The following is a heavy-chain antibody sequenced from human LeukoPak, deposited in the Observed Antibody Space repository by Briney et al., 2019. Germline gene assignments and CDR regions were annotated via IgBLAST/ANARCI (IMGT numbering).Heavy chain of an antibody. CDR3: ARGPGSTGGAYVGDY. CDR2: TDGGASST. CDR1: GFTFSNHW. V-gene: IGHV3-74*01. J-gene: IGHJ4*01. Sequence: RSGGSLRLSCAASGFTFSNHWMHWVRHVPGKGLVWGSRTDGGASSTSYADAVKGRFSISRDNGKSTLYLQMNSLRVEDTAVYYCARGPGSTGGAYVGDYWGHGTLVTVSS. D-gene: IGHD4-23*01.